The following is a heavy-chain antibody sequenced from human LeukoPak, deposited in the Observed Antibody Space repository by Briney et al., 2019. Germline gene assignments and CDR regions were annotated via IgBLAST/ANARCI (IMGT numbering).Heavy chain of an antibody. CDR3: AKGGSSCTNFDY. CDR1: GFTFSSYG. CDR2: ISYDGSNK. J-gene: IGHJ4*02. Sequence: PGGSLSLSCAASGFTFSSYGMHWVRQAPGEGLEWVAVISYDGSNKYYADSVKGRFTISRDNSKNTLYLQMNSLRAEDTAVYYCAKGGSSCTNFDYWGQGTLVTVSS. D-gene: IGHD6-13*01. V-gene: IGHV3-30*18.